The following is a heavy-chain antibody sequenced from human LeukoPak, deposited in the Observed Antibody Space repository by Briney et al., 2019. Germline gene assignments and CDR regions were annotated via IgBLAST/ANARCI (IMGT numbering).Heavy chain of an antibody. J-gene: IGHJ6*04. CDR2: IYYSGST. D-gene: IGHD2-2*01. V-gene: IGHV4-61*01. Sequence: SETLSLTCTVSGGSVSSGSYYWSWIRQPPGKGLEWIGYIYYSGSTNYNPSPKSRVNISVATSKNQFSLKLSSVTAADTAVYYCTRVRQYQPPNGTPRYYYYGMDVWGKGTTVTVSS. CDR3: TRVRQYQPPNGTPRYYYYGMDV. CDR1: GGSVSSGSYY.